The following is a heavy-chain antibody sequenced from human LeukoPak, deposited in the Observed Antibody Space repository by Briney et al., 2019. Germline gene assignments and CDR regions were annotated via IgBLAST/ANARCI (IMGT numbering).Heavy chain of an antibody. D-gene: IGHD6-13*01. CDR2: ISGSGDST. J-gene: IGHJ4*02. CDR3: ANGGIAADPPSY. Sequence: GGSLRLSCAASGFTFSSYAMSWVRQAPGKGLEWVSAISGSGDSTYYADSVKGRFTISRDNSKNTLYLQMNSLRAEDTAVYYCANGGIAADPPSYWGQGTLVTVSS. CDR1: GFTFSSYA. V-gene: IGHV3-23*01.